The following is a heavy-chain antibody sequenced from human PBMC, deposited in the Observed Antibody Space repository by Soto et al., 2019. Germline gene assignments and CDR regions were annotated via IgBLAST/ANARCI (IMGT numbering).Heavy chain of an antibody. J-gene: IGHJ6*02. Sequence: ASVKVSCKASGYTFSSFGINWVRQAPGQGLEWVGWVSVYNDDTKYAQNFQGRVSLTTDTSTSTAYMELRSLRSDDTAVYYCARDVPIVVVPAARAYYYYGMDVWGQGTTVTVSS. V-gene: IGHV1-18*01. CDR1: GYTFSSFG. D-gene: IGHD2-2*01. CDR3: ARDVPIVVVPAARAYYYYGMDV. CDR2: VSVYNDDT.